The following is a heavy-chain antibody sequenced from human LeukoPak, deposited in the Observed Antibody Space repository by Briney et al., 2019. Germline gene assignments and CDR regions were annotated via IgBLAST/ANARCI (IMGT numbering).Heavy chain of an antibody. V-gene: IGHV4-34*01. CDR1: GGSFSGYY. D-gene: IGHD3-16*02. CDR3: ARYRSYDYVWGSYRSHYFDY. J-gene: IGHJ4*02. CDR2: INNSGST. Sequence: SETLSLTCAVYGGSFSGYYWSWIRQPPGKGLEWVGAINNSGSTNYHPSLESRVTISVDTSKNQFSLKLSSVTAADAAVYYCARYRSYDYVWGSYRSHYFDYWGQGTLVTVSS.